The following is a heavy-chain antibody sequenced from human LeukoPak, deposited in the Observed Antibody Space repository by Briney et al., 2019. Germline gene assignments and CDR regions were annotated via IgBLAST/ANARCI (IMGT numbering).Heavy chain of an antibody. CDR3: AREPVYYDYVWGSYRHFDY. CDR1: GGSISSSSYY. V-gene: IGHV4-39*07. Sequence: SETLSLTCTVSGGSISSSSYYWGWIRQPPGKGLEWIGSIYYSGSTYYNPSLKSRVTISVDTSKNQFSLKLSSVTAADTAVYYCAREPVYYDYVWGSYRHFDYWGQGTLVTVSS. J-gene: IGHJ4*02. D-gene: IGHD3-16*02. CDR2: IYYSGST.